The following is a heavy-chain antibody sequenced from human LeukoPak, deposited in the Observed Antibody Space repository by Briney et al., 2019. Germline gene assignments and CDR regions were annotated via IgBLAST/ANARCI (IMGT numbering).Heavy chain of an antibody. CDR3: ATDSSGYYLPTLGY. V-gene: IGHV3-30-3*01. CDR2: ISFDGSNK. Sequence: GGSLRLSCAASGFTVSSNYMSWVRQAPGKGLEWVAVISFDGSNKYYADSVKGRFTISRDNSKNTLYLQMNSLRAEDTAVYYCATDSSGYYLPTLGYWGQGTLVTVSS. D-gene: IGHD3-22*01. J-gene: IGHJ4*02. CDR1: GFTVSSNY.